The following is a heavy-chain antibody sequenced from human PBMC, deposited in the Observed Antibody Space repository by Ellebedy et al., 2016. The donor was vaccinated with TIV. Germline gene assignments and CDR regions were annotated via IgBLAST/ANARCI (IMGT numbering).Heavy chain of an antibody. D-gene: IGHD3-22*01. Sequence: ASVKVSXXASGYTFTSYYMHWVRQAPGQGLEWMGWISAYNGNTNYAQKLQGRVTMTTDTSTSTAYMELRSLRSDDTAVYYCARGEVITDYWGQGTLVTVSS. CDR1: GYTFTSYY. CDR3: ARGEVITDY. CDR2: ISAYNGNT. V-gene: IGHV1-18*04. J-gene: IGHJ4*02.